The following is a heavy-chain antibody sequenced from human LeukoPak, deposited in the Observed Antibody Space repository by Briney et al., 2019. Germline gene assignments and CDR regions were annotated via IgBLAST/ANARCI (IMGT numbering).Heavy chain of an antibody. Sequence: PGGSLRLSCAASGFTFSSYAMHWVRQAPGKGLEWVSAISGSGGSTYYADSVKGRFTISRDNSKNTLYLQMNSPRAEDTAVYYCAKDMYYDSSGPVFDYWGQGTLVTVSS. V-gene: IGHV3-23*01. CDR1: GFTFSSYA. CDR2: ISGSGGST. J-gene: IGHJ4*02. CDR3: AKDMYYDSSGPVFDY. D-gene: IGHD3-22*01.